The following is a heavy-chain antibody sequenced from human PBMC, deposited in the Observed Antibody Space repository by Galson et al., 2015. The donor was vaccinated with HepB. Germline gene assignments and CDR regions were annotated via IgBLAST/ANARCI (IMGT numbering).Heavy chain of an antibody. CDR2: ISDGGSI. Sequence: SLRLSCAASGFSFRSYAMSWVRQAPGKRLEWVSAISDGGSIYYADSVKGRFTISRDNSKDTLYLQMKSLRAEDTALYYCAKQRLGFLEWFFDYWGQGTLVTVSS. CDR3: AKQRLGFLEWFFDY. V-gene: IGHV3-23*01. D-gene: IGHD3-3*01. CDR1: GFSFRSYA. J-gene: IGHJ4*02.